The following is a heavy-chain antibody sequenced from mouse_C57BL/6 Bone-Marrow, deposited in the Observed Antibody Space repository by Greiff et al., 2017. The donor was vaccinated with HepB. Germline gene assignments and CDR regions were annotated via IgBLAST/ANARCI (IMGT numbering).Heavy chain of an antibody. CDR3: TTAGYDGGYYFYY. D-gene: IGHD2-2*01. Sequence: EVQLQQSGAELVRPGASVKLSCTASGFNIKDYYMHWVKQRPEQGLEWIGTIDPEDGDTEYAPKFQGKATMTADTSSNTSYLQLSSLTSEDTAVYYCTTAGYDGGYYFYYWGQGTTLTVAS. CDR2: IDPEDGDT. CDR1: GFNIKDYY. J-gene: IGHJ2*01. V-gene: IGHV14-1*01.